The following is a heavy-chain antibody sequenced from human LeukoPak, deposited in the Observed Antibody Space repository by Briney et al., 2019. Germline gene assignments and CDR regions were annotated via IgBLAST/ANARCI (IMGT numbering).Heavy chain of an antibody. CDR3: ARGAPTYCIGGTCHSGDPFDI. J-gene: IGHJ3*02. Sequence: GGSLRLSCAASGFTFDGFGVSWVRLAPGKGLEWVSGINWNGGSTGYADSVKGRFTISRDDAKNSLYLQMNSLRAEDTAFYYCARGAPTYCIGGTCHSGDPFDIWGQGTMVTVSS. V-gene: IGHV3-20*04. D-gene: IGHD2-15*01. CDR2: INWNGGST. CDR1: GFTFDGFG.